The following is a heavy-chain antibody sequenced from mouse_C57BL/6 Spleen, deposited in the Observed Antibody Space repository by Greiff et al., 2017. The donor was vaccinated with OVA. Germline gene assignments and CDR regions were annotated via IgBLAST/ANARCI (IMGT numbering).Heavy chain of an antibody. Sequence: EVMLVESGGGLVKPGGSLKLSCAASGFTFSSYAMSWVRQTPEKRLEWVATISDGGSYTYYPDNVQGRFTISRDNAKNNLYLQMSHLKSEDTAMYYCARDDYYDYDGSWFAYWGQGTLVTVSA. J-gene: IGHJ3*01. CDR2: ISDGGSYT. D-gene: IGHD2-4*01. CDR3: ARDDYYDYDGSWFAY. V-gene: IGHV5-4*01. CDR1: GFTFSSYA.